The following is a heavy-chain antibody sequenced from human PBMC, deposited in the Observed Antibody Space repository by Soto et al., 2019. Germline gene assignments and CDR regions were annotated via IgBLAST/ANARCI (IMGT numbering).Heavy chain of an antibody. V-gene: IGHV4-30-4*01. CDR2: IYYSGST. CDR1: GGSISSGDYY. CDR3: ASDPRGYSGYVANWFDP. Sequence: PSETLSLTCTVSGGSISSGDYYWSWILHPPGKGLEWIGYIYYSGSTYYNPSLKSRVTISVDTSKNQFSLKLSSVTAADTAVYYCASDPRGYSGYVANWFDPWGQGTLVTVSS. J-gene: IGHJ5*02. D-gene: IGHD5-12*01.